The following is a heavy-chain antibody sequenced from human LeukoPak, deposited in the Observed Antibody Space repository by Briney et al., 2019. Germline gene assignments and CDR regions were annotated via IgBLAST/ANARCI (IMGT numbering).Heavy chain of an antibody. CDR1: GFTFGTYW. CDR2: IKGDGSTT. J-gene: IGHJ4*02. Sequence: GGSLRLSCAVSGFTFGTYWMHWGRQAPGKGLVWVSTIKGDGSTTGYADSVKGRFTISRDNARNTLYLQMNSLRAEDTAVYYCATLRGDLDYWSPGTLVTVSS. V-gene: IGHV3-74*01. D-gene: IGHD4-17*01. CDR3: ATLRGDLDY.